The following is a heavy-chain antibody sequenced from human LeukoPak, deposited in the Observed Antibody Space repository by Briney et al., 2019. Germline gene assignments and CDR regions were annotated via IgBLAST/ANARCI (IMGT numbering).Heavy chain of an antibody. D-gene: IGHD6-19*01. V-gene: IGHV3-11*03. CDR3: ARPPGIAVAGYDAFDI. J-gene: IGHJ3*02. Sequence: DSVKGRFTISRDNAKNSLYLQMNSLRAEDTAVYYCARPPGIAVAGYDAFDIWGQGTMVTVSS.